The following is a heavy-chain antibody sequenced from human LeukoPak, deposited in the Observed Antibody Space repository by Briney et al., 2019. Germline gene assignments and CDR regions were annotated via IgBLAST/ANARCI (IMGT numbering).Heavy chain of an antibody. CDR2: INPKSGGT. CDR1: GYTFSGYY. CDR3: ARGSVGVYWYFDL. J-gene: IGHJ2*01. V-gene: IGHV1-2*02. D-gene: IGHD1-26*01. Sequence: ASVKVSCKASGYTFSGYYMHWVRQAPGQGPEWMGWINPKSGGTNYAQKFQGRVTMTRDTPITTAYMELSRLRSDDTAVYYCARGSVGVYWYFDLWGRGTLVTVSS.